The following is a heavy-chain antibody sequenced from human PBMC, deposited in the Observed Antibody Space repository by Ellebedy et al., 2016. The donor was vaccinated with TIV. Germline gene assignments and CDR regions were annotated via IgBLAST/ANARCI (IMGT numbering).Heavy chain of an antibody. J-gene: IGHJ4*02. V-gene: IGHV5-51*01. CDR1: GYRFSNYW. CDR3: AKAVDYDDSEFDY. D-gene: IGHD3-22*01. CDR2: IYPGDSDT. Sequence: KVSCKGSGYRFSNYWIGWVRQMPGKGLEWMGVIYPGDSDTRYSPSFQGQVTISADKSISTAYLQWSSLKASDTAMYYCAKAVDYDDSEFDYWGQGTLVTVSS.